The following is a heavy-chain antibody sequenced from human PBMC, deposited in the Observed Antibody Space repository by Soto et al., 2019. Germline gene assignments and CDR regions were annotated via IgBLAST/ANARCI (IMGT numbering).Heavy chain of an antibody. CDR2: ISGSGGYT. CDR3: AKGTALTPHHDAFHI. V-gene: IGHV3-23*01. J-gene: IGHJ3*02. D-gene: IGHD4-17*01. CDR1: GFAFSNFA. Sequence: GGSLRLSCAASGFAFSNFAMTWVRQAPGKGLEWVSTISGSGGYTYYGESVKGRFTISRDDSKNTLYLQMNSLTSQDTAVYYCAKGTALTPHHDAFHIWGQGTMVTVSS.